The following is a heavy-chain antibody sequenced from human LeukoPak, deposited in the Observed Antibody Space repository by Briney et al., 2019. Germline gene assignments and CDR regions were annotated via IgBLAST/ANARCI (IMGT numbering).Heavy chain of an antibody. Sequence: SETLSLTCTVSGGSISSSDYFWGWIRQPPGKGLEWIASNYSGTTHYNPSLKSRVTMSVDTSKNQFSLKLSSVTAADTAVYYCARHVNYDFWSGSRGFFDIWGQGTMVTVSS. D-gene: IGHD3-3*01. J-gene: IGHJ3*02. CDR2: NYSGTT. V-gene: IGHV4-39*01. CDR3: ARHVNYDFWSGSRGFFDI. CDR1: GGSISSSDYF.